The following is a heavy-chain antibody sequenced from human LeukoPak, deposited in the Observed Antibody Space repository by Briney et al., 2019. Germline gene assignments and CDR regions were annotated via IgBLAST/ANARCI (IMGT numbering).Heavy chain of an antibody. V-gene: IGHV4-39*01. Sequence: PSETLSLTCTVSGGSISSSSYYWGWIRQPPGKGLEWIGSIYYSGSIYYNPSLKSRVTISVDTSKNQFSLKLSSVTAADTAVYYCARGAEDIVVVPAAIGPLNYYYYYMDVWGKGTTVTVSS. D-gene: IGHD2-2*02. J-gene: IGHJ6*03. CDR1: GGSISSSSYY. CDR2: IYYSGSI. CDR3: ARGAEDIVVVPAAIGPLNYYYYYMDV.